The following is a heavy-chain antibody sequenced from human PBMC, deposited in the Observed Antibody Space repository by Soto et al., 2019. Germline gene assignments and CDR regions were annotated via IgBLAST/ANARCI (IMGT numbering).Heavy chain of an antibody. V-gene: IGHV3-33*01. CDR1: GFTFSSYG. Sequence: GGSLRLSCAASGFTFSSYGMHWVRQAPGKGLEWVAVIWYDGSNKYYADSVKGRFTISRDNSKNTLYLQMNSLRAEDTAVYYCARGAAYYYYYGMDVWGQGTTVTVSS. CDR2: IWYDGSNK. D-gene: IGHD6-25*01. J-gene: IGHJ6*02. CDR3: ARGAAYYYYYGMDV.